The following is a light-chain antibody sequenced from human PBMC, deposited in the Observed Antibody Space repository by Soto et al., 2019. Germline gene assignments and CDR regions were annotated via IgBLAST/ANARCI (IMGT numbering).Light chain of an antibody. CDR1: QSMISW. J-gene: IGKJ1*01. Sequence: DVPMTQSPSTLSASVGDRVTITCRASQSMISWLSWYQQKPGKAPKLLIYKASSLESGVPSRFSGSGSGTEFTLTIISLEPDDFATYYCQQYNSPWTFGQGTKVDIK. CDR2: KAS. V-gene: IGKV1-5*03. CDR3: QQYNSPWT.